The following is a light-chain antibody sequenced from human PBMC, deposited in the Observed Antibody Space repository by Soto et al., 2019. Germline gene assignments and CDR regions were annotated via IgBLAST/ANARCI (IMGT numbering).Light chain of an antibody. J-gene: IGKJ1*01. CDR2: GAS. V-gene: IGKV3-20*01. CDR3: QRYGTSLTWT. CDR1: QSISSGY. Sequence: EIVLTQSPVTLSLSPWERATLSCRASQSISSGYLAWYQQKPGQAPRLLIYGASSRATGIPDRFSGSGSETDFTLTISRLEPEDFAVYYCQRYGTSLTWTFGQGTKVDIK.